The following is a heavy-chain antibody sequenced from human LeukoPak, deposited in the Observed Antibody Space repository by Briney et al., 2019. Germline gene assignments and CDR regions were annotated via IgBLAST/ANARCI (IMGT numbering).Heavy chain of an antibody. D-gene: IGHD5-18*01. Sequence: GGSLRLSCAASGFTFSSYGMHWVRQAPGKGLEWVAVISYDGSNKYYADSVKGRFTISRDNSKNTLYLQMNSLRAEDTAVYYCAKDHGWDSYGSPGFDYWGQGTLVTVSS. J-gene: IGHJ4*02. CDR2: ISYDGSNK. CDR3: AKDHGWDSYGSPGFDY. CDR1: GFTFSSYG. V-gene: IGHV3-30*18.